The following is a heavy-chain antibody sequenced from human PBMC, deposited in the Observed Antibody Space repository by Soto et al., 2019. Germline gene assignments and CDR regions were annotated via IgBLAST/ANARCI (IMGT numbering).Heavy chain of an antibody. CDR3: AKADVEIATIYVYAFDI. V-gene: IGHV3-30*18. CDR1: GFTFSSYG. J-gene: IGHJ3*02. CDR2: ISYDGSNK. D-gene: IGHD2-21*01. Sequence: GGALRLSCAASGFTFSSYGMHWVRQAPGKGLEWVAVISYDGSNKYYADSVKGRFTISRDNSKNTLYLQMNSLRAEDTAVYYCAKADVEIATIYVYAFDIWGQGTMVTVSS.